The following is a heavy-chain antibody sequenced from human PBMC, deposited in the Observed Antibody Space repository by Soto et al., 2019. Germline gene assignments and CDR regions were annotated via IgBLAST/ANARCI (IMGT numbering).Heavy chain of an antibody. Sequence: ASVKVSCKASGYTFTSYGISWVRQAPGQGLERMGWISAYNVNTNYAQKLQGRVTMTTDTSTSTAYMELRSLRSDDTALFYCPRVPWVHYFYPSYFDFWGQGXXVTV. V-gene: IGHV1-18*01. CDR1: GYTFTSYG. D-gene: IGHD3-3*01. J-gene: IGHJ4*02. CDR2: ISAYNVNT. CDR3: PRVPWVHYFYPSYFDF.